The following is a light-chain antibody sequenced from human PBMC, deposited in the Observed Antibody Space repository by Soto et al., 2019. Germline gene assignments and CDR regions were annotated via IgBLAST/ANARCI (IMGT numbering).Light chain of an antibody. V-gene: IGKV3-11*01. CDR1: QSVGSY. CDR3: QPRSNWLP. J-gene: IGKJ4*01. Sequence: EIVLTQSPATLSLSPGERATLACRASQSVGSYLAWYQQKPGQAPRLLIYDASNRATGIPARFSGSGSGTDFPLTISSLQPQACALSFCQPRSNWLPFGRGTQVEIK. CDR2: DAS.